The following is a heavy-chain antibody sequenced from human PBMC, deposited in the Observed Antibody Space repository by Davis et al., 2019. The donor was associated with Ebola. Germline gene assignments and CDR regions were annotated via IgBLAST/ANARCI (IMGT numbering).Heavy chain of an antibody. CDR1: GGSFSDYY. V-gene: IGHV4-4*07. J-gene: IGHJ4*02. CDR2: IYSSGSS. Sequence: MPSETLSLTCAVYGGSFSDYYWSWIRQPAGKGLEWIGRIYSSGSSKYNPSLKSRVTMSVDTSKNQFSLKLSSMTAADTAVYYCARDSKYGSGYYIWDWGQGTLVTVSS. CDR3: ARDSKYGSGYYIWD. D-gene: IGHD6-19*01.